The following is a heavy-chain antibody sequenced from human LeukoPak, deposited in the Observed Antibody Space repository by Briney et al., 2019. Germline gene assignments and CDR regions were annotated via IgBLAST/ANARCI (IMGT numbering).Heavy chain of an antibody. CDR1: GYTFTGYY. V-gene: IGHV1-2*02. D-gene: IGHD1-26*01. CDR3: ARDGWELLGYDAFDI. Sequence: ASVKVSCKASGYTFTGYYMHWVRQAPGQGLEWVGWINPNSGGTNYAQKFQGRVTMTRDTSISTAYMELSRLRSDDTAVYYCARDGWELLGYDAFDIWGQGTMVTVSS. CDR2: INPNSGGT. J-gene: IGHJ3*02.